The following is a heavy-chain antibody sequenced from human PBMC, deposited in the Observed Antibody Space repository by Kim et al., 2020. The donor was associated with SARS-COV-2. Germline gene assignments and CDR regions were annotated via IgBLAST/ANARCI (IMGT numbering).Heavy chain of an antibody. D-gene: IGHD4-17*01. J-gene: IGHJ4*02. CDR1: GGSFSGYY. Sequence: SETLSLTCAVYGGSFSGYYWSWIRQPPGKGLEWIGEINHSGSTNYNPSLKSRVTISVDTSKNQFSLKLSSVTAADTAVYYCARGPRYGGNSFFYWGQGTL. V-gene: IGHV4-34*01. CDR2: INHSGST. CDR3: ARGPRYGGNSFFY.